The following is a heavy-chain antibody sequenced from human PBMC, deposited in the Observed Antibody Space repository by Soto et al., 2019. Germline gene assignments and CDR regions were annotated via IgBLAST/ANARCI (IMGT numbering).Heavy chain of an antibody. V-gene: IGHV4-30-4*01. CDR2: IYYSGST. CDR1: GGSISSGDYY. J-gene: IGHJ4*02. D-gene: IGHD3-22*01. Sequence: SETLSLTCTVSGGSISSGDYYWSWIRQPPGKGLEWIGYIYYSGSTYYNPSLKSRVTISVDTSKNQFSLKLSSVTAADTAVYYCARGATMIVVVPPDYWGQGTLVTVSS. CDR3: ARGATMIVVVPPDY.